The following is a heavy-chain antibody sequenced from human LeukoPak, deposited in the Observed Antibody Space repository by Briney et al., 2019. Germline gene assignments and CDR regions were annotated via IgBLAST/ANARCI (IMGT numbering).Heavy chain of an antibody. Sequence: SETLSLTCAVSGEPFSDNYWDWIRQSPEKGLEWIGEITHSGSTNYNPSLKSRVTISIETSKNQFSLRLTSVTAADTAVYYCARHWYRSGWYHFDPWGQGTLVTVSS. CDR3: ARHWYRSGWYHFDP. V-gene: IGHV4-34*01. D-gene: IGHD6-19*01. CDR2: ITHSGST. CDR1: GEPFSDNY. J-gene: IGHJ5*02.